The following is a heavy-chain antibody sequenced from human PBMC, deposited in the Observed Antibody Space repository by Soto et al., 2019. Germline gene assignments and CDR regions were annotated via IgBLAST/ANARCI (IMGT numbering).Heavy chain of an antibody. CDR3: AREVSAIQASDY. V-gene: IGHV4-4*02. CDR2: ISHTGST. CDR1: GGSISSGYW. D-gene: IGHD2-21*01. J-gene: IGHJ4*02. Sequence: SETLSLTCAVSGGSISSGYWWNWVRQPPGKGLEWIGEISHTGSTNYNPSLKSRVTISVDKSKNHFSLNLSSVTAADTAVYYCAREVSAIQASDYWGQGPLVTVSS.